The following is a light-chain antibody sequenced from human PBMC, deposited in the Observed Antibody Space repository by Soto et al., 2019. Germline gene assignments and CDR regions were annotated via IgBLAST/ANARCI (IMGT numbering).Light chain of an antibody. V-gene: IGKV1-5*03. CDR3: QQYTNYPWT. CDR1: QSIRYW. J-gene: IGKJ1*01. Sequence: DIQMTQSPSTLSASVGDRATITCRASQSIRYWLAWFQRKPGKAPRLLIYEASRLESGVPSRISGSGSGTEFTLTISSLQPDDFATYYCQQYTNYPWTFGQGTKV. CDR2: EAS.